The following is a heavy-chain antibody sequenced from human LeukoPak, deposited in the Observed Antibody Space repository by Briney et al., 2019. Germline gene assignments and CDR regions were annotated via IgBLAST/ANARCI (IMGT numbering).Heavy chain of an antibody. CDR1: GYSFTNTW. CDR2: IYPLDSDT. V-gene: IGHV5-51*01. D-gene: IGHD3-10*01. CDR3: ATVNGSHWFFDY. Sequence: ESLKISCKGSGYSFTNTWIGWVRLMPGKGLEWMGTIYPLDSDTRYSPSFQGQVTISADKSITTAYLQWSSLRASDTAMYYCATVNGSHWFFDYWGQGTLVTVSS. J-gene: IGHJ4*02.